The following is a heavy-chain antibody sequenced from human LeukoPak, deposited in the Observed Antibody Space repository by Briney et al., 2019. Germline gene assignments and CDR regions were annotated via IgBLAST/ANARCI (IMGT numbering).Heavy chain of an antibody. CDR1: SFTFSNYW. D-gene: IGHD6-19*01. J-gene: IGHJ4*02. CDR3: AREYSSGWYGALNY. CDR2: INQDGSEK. V-gene: IGHV3-7*03. Sequence: GGSLRLSRAASSFTFSNYWMSWVRQAPGKGLEWVANINQDGSEKYYVDSVKGRFTISRDNAENSLYLQMNSLRAEDTAVYYCAREYSSGWYGALNYWGQGTLVTVSS.